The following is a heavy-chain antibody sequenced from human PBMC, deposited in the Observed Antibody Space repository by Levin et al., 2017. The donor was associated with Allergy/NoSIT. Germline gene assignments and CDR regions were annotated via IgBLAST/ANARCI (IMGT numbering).Heavy chain of an antibody. J-gene: IGHJ4*02. CDR1: GFTFSSYA. CDR3: AKDEGSSWYVNDY. V-gene: IGHV3-23*01. D-gene: IGHD6-13*01. CDR2: ISGSGGST. Sequence: LSLTCAASGFTFSSYAMSWVRQAPGKGLEWVSAISGSGGSTYYADSVKGRFTISRDNSKNTLYLQMNSLRAEDTAVYYCAKDEGSSWYVNDYWGQGTLVTVSS.